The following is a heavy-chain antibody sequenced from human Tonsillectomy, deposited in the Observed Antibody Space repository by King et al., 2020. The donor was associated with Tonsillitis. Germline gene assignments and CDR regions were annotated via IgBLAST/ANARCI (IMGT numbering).Heavy chain of an antibody. CDR2: IRYDGSKK. V-gene: IGHV3-30*02. J-gene: IGHJ4*02. CDR1: GFTFSSYG. D-gene: IGHD3-10*01. CDR3: AKDPTGGWFGEELNYFDY. Sequence: VQLVESGGGVVQPGGSLRLSCAASGFTFSSYGMHWVRQAPGKGLEWVAFIRYDGSKKYYADSVKGRFTISRDNSKNPLYLQMNSLRADDTAVYYCAKDPTGGWFGEELNYFDYWGQGTLVTVSS.